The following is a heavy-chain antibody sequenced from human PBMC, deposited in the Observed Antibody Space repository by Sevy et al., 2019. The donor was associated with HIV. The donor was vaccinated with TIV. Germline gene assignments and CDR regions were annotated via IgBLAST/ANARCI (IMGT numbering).Heavy chain of an antibody. V-gene: IGHV3-33*01. Sequence: GGSLRLSCAASGFTFSSYGMHWVRQAPGKGLEWVAVIWYDGSNKYYADSVKGRFTISRDNSKNTLYLQMNSLRAEDTAVYYCARDQCSGGSCYFSGPDYRGQGTLVTVSS. CDR2: IWYDGSNK. CDR1: GFTFSSYG. CDR3: ARDQCSGGSCYFSGPDY. D-gene: IGHD2-15*01. J-gene: IGHJ4*02.